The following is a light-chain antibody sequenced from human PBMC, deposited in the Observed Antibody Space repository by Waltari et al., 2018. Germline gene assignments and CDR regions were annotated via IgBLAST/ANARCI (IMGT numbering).Light chain of an antibody. J-gene: IGLJ3*02. CDR2: KIN. Sequence: QTVVTQEPSLSVSPGGTVALTCALSSGSVSTTSYASWYQQTPGQSPRTLVSKINRRSSGVPDRFSGAMLGNKAALTITGAQAEDESDYYCVLYMGSGIWVFGGGTKLTVL. V-gene: IGLV8-61*01. CDR3: VLYMGSGIWV. CDR1: SGSVSTTSY.